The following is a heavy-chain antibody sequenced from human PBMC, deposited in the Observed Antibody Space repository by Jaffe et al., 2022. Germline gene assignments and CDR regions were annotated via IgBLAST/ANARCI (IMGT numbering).Heavy chain of an antibody. V-gene: IGHV1-2*06. Sequence: QVQLVQSGAEVKKPGASVKVSCKASGYTFTGYYMHWVRQAPGQGLEWMGRINPNSGGTNYAQKFQGRVTMTRDTSISTAYMELSRLRSDDTAVYYCARGRITMVQGVIMAYYFDYWGQGTLVTVSS. J-gene: IGHJ4*02. CDR3: ARGRITMVQGVIMAYYFDY. D-gene: IGHD3-10*01. CDR2: INPNSGGT. CDR1: GYTFTGYY.